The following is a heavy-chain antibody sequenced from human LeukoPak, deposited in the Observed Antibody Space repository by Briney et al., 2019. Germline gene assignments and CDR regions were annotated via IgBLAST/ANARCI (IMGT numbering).Heavy chain of an antibody. V-gene: IGHV3-43*02. CDR1: GLNFGESA. Sequence: PGGSVRLSCVASGLNFGESAMHWVRQAPGKGLEWVSLISAEGGSAFSADSVKGRFSISRDNSQNSLYLQMDSLRSEDTAMYYCAKESGRFDYWGQGTLVVVCS. CDR2: ISAEGGSA. CDR3: AKESGRFDY. J-gene: IGHJ4*02.